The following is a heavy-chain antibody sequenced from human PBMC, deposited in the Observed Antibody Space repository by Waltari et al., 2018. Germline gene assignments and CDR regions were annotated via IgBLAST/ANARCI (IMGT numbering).Heavy chain of an antibody. D-gene: IGHD4-4*01. V-gene: IGHV4-38-2*02. J-gene: IGHJ5*02. CDR3: ARGLRLYNSNYGA. Sequence: QVQLQESGPGLVKPSETRSLTGTVAGYSISSGYYVGWTRQPQGKGLEWIGSIYHSGSTYYNPSLKSRVTISVDTSKNQFSLKLSSVTAADTAVYYCARGLRLYNSNYGAWGQGTLVTVSS. CDR1: GYSISSGYY. CDR2: IYHSGST.